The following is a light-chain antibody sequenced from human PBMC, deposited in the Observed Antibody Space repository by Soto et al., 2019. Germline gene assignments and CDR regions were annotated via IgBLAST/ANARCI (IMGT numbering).Light chain of an antibody. Sequence: DIQMTQSPSSLSASVGDRVIITCRASQSISNYLNWYQQKPGKAPKLLIYAASSLQSGVPSRISGSGSGTDFTLTISSRQPEDFATYYCQQIYSAQFTFGPGTKVDIK. CDR2: AAS. V-gene: IGKV1-39*01. CDR3: QQIYSAQFT. J-gene: IGKJ3*01. CDR1: QSISNY.